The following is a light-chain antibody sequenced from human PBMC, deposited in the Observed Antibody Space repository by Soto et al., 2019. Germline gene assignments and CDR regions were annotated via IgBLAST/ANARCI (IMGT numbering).Light chain of an antibody. V-gene: IGLV1-44*01. CDR2: SNN. Sequence: QSVLTQPPSVSGAPGQRVTISCTGSSSNIGAGYDVHWYQQLPGTAPKVLIYSNNQRPSGVPDRFSGSKSGTSASLAISGLQSEDEADYYCAAWDDSLNAYVFGTGTKLTVL. J-gene: IGLJ1*01. CDR1: SSNIGAGYD. CDR3: AAWDDSLNAYV.